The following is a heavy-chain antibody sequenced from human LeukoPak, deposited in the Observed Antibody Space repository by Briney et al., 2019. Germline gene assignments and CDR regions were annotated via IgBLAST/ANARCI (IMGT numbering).Heavy chain of an antibody. CDR3: ARERVYYDILTGYPPFDY. V-gene: IGHV3-21*01. CDR2: VSSSSSYI. Sequence: GGSLRLSCAASGFTFSSYSMNWVRQAPGKGLEWVSSVSSSSSYIYYADSVKGRFTISRDNAKNSLYLQMNSLRAEDTAVYYCARERVYYDILTGYPPFDYWGQGTLVTVSS. CDR1: GFTFSSYS. D-gene: IGHD3-9*01. J-gene: IGHJ4*02.